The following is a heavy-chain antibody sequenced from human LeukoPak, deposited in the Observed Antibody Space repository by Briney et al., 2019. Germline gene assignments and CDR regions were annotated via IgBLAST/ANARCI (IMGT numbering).Heavy chain of an antibody. CDR1: GFTFSRYW. D-gene: IGHD5-24*01. CDR3: ATLRGDATIFEY. V-gene: IGHV3-7*01. CDR2: IKRDGSVS. J-gene: IGHJ4*02. Sequence: GGSLRLSCVASGFTFSRYWMSWVRQAPGKGLEWVATIKRDGSVSHYGDSVKGRFTISRDNARNSMYLQIDFLRVEDTAVYYCATLRGDATIFEYWGQGTLVTVSS.